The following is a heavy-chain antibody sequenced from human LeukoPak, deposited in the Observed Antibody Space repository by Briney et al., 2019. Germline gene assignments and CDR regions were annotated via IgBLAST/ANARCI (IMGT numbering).Heavy chain of an antibody. CDR1: GFSFNKYG. D-gene: IGHD3-22*01. CDR3: AKVEYFDSSGYYGHFFDH. V-gene: IGHV3-30*18. J-gene: IGHJ4*02. Sequence: GGSLRLPCAASGFSFNKYGIHWVRQAPGKGLEWVAVISHDGSNAYYADSVKGRFSLSRDNSQNTLSLQMNSLRPEDTAVYYCAKVEYFDSSGYYGHFFDHWGQGTLVTVSS. CDR2: ISHDGSNA.